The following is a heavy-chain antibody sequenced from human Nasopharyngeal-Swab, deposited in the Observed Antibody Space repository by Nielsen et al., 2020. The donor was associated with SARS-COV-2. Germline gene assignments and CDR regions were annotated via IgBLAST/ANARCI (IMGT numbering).Heavy chain of an antibody. V-gene: IGHV3-30*02. CDR3: AKDHKMDSGGGVGYMDV. Sequence: GGSRRLSCAASGFTFSSYGMHWVRQAPGKGLEWVAFIRYDGFNQHYADSVKGRFTISRDSFKNTLYLQLNSLRAEDTAVYYCAKDHKMDSGGGVGYMDVWGKGTTVTVSS. J-gene: IGHJ6*03. CDR2: IRYDGFNQ. CDR1: GFTFSSYG. D-gene: IGHD3-16*01.